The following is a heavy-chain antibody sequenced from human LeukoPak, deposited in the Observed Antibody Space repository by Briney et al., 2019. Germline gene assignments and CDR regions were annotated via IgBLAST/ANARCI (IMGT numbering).Heavy chain of an antibody. J-gene: IGHJ4*02. Sequence: PGGSLRLSCAASGFTFDDGMSWVRQAPGKGLEWVSGITRNGGATGYAGSVKGRFTISRDNAKNSLSLQMNNLRAEDTALYYCARVGYSSSWSPSDYWGQGALVTVSS. CDR1: GFTFDDG. V-gene: IGHV3-20*04. D-gene: IGHD6-13*01. CDR3: ARVGYSSSWSPSDY. CDR2: ITRNGGAT.